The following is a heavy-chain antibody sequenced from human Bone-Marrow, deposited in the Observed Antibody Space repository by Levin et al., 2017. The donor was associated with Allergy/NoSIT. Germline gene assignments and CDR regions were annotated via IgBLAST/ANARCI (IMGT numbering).Heavy chain of an antibody. CDR2: INYRGVT. D-gene: IGHD5/OR15-5a*01. CDR3: ARNRIIVSGGNDYYYGMDV. Sequence: SETLSLTCSVSGGSVSSGTYYWSWIRRPPGKGLEWIGYINYRGVTKYNPSLKSRVTISVDTSKNEFSPKVTSVTPADTAVYYCARNRIIVSGGNDYYYGMDVWGQGTTVTVSS. CDR1: GGSVSSGTYY. V-gene: IGHV4-61*01. J-gene: IGHJ6*02.